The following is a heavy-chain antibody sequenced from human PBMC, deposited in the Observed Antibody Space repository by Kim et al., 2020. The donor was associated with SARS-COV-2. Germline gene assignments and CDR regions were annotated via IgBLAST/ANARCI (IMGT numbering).Heavy chain of an antibody. D-gene: IGHD3-10*01. CDR2: INHSGST. V-gene: IGHV4-34*01. CDR3: ARGRRTMVRGVITNDY. CDR1: GGSFSGYY. Sequence: SETLSLTCAVYGGSFSGYYWSWIRQPPGKGLEWIGEINHSGSTNYNPSLKSRVTISVDTSKNQFSLKLSSVTAADTAVYYCARGRRTMVRGVITNDYWGQGTLVTVSS. J-gene: IGHJ4*02.